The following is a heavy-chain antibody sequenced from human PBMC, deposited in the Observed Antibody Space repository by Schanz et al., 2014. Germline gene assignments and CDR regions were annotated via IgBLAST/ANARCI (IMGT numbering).Heavy chain of an antibody. J-gene: IGHJ3*02. CDR1: GFTFSSYA. V-gene: IGHV3-23*01. CDR2: ISSGGGST. Sequence: EVQLLESGGGLVQPGGSLRLSCAASGFTFSSYAMSWVRQAPGKGLEWVSSISSGGGSTYYADSVKGRFTISRDNAKNTLYLQMNTLRAEDTAVYYCARVALPGYSSPRDAFDIWGQGTMVTVSS. D-gene: IGHD5-18*01. CDR3: ARVALPGYSSPRDAFDI.